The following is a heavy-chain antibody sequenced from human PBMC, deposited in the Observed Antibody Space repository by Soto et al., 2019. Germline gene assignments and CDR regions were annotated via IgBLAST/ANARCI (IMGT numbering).Heavy chain of an antibody. J-gene: IGHJ4*02. CDR1: GFSLSTSGVG. V-gene: IGHV2-5*02. D-gene: IGHD5-18*01. CDR2: IYWDDDK. Sequence: SGPTLVNPTQTLTLTCTFSGFSLSTSGVGVGWIRQPPGKALEWLALIYWDDDKRYSPSLKSRLTITKDTSKNQVVLTMTNMDPVDTATYYCAHNKGVPIQRKTKNFDYWGQGTLVTVSS. CDR3: AHNKGVPIQRKTKNFDY.